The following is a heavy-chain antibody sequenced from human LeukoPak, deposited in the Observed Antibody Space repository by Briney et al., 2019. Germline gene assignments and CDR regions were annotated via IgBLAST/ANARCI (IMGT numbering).Heavy chain of an antibody. V-gene: IGHV4-61*02. CDR2: IYTSGST. CDR3: ARDGIEAIDS. J-gene: IGHJ4*02. CDR1: GASISSGGNF. Sequence: PSETLSLTCTVSGASISSGGNFWTWIRQPAGKGLEWIGRIYTSGSTNHNPSLKSRVTISADTSKKQFYLKLNSVTAADTAVYYCARDGIEAIDSWGQGTLVIVSS. D-gene: IGHD1-26*01.